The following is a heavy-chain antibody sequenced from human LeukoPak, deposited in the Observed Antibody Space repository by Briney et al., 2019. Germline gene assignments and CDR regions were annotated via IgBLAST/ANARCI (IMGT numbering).Heavy chain of an antibody. D-gene: IGHD6-6*01. Sequence: SETLSLTCTVSGGSISSYYWSWIRQPPGKGLEGIGSIYYSGSTYYNPSLESRVTISVDTSKNHCSLKVSSVTAADTAVYYCARRGASSSEEYWGQGTLVIVSS. V-gene: IGHV4-59*05. J-gene: IGHJ4*02. CDR1: GGSISSYY. CDR3: ARRGASSSEEY. CDR2: IYYSGST.